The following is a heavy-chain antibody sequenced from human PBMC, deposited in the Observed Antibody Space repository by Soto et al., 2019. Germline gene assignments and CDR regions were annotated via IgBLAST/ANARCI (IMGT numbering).Heavy chain of an antibody. V-gene: IGHV1-8*01. D-gene: IGHD3-16*01. CDR2: MNPNSGNT. CDR3: AREKNDWGFRD. J-gene: IGHJ4*02. CDR1: GYSFTSYV. Sequence: QVQLVQSGAEVKKPGASVKVSFKTSGYSFTSYVINWVRKATGQGLEWMGWMNPNSGNTGYAQKFQGRVTMTRNTSISTAYMELSSLRSEDTAVYYCAREKNDWGFRDWGQGTLVTVSS.